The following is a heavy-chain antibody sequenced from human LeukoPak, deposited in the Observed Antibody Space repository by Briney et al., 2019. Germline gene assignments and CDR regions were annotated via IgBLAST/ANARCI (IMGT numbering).Heavy chain of an antibody. Sequence: SETLALTCTVSSGSISSGSYYWSWIRQPAGKGLEWIGRIYTSGSTNYNPSLKSRVTISVDTSKNQFSLKLSSVTAADTAVYYCARSSGYYFEYFHHWGQGTLVTVSS. V-gene: IGHV4-61*02. CDR3: ARSSGYYFEYFHH. D-gene: IGHD3-22*01. J-gene: IGHJ1*01. CDR1: SGSISSGSYY. CDR2: IYTSGST.